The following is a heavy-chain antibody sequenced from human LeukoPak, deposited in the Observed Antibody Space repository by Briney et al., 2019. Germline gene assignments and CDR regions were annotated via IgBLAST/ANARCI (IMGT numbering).Heavy chain of an antibody. Sequence: GGSLRFSCAGSGYTFDDYGMRWVRQAPGKGLEWVAGINWNGGSTGYAASVKGRCTISRDNAKNALYLEMNSLRAEDTAFYYCVRLGRDGYTYGAAYWGQGTLVTVSS. J-gene: IGHJ1*01. CDR2: INWNGGST. D-gene: IGHD5-24*01. CDR3: VRLGRDGYTYGAAY. V-gene: IGHV3-20*04. CDR1: GYTFDDYG.